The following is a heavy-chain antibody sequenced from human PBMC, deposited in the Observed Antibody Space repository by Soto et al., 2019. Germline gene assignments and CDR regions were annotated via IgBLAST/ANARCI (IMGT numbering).Heavy chain of an antibody. J-gene: IGHJ4*02. CDR1: GFTFSSYG. CDR2: IWYDGSNK. V-gene: IGHV3-33*01. D-gene: IGHD5-12*01. CDR3: ARDIVATSRYFDY. Sequence: SLRLSCAASGFTFSSYGMHWVRQAPGKGLEWVAVIWYDGSNKYYADSVKGRFTISRDNSKNTLYLQMNSLRAEDTAVYYCARDIVATSRYFDYWGQGTLVTVSS.